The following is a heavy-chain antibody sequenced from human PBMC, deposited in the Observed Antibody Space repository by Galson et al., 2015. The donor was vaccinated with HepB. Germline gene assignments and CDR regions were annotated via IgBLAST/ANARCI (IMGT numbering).Heavy chain of an antibody. Sequence: SLRLSCAASGFTFSNYDMRWVRQAPGKGLEWVSGISGSGVRTDYADSVKGRFTISRDNSKNTVHLQMNSLRAEDTALYYCAKVMVGDAFDIWGQGTMVTVSS. CDR1: GFTFSNYD. CDR3: AKVMVGDAFDI. CDR2: ISGSGVRT. V-gene: IGHV3-23*01. D-gene: IGHD2-8*01. J-gene: IGHJ3*02.